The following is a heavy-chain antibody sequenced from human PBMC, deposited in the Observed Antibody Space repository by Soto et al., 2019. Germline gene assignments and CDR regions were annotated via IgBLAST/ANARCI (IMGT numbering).Heavy chain of an antibody. CDR1: GGSISSYY. V-gene: IGHV4-59*08. D-gene: IGHD3-10*01. Sequence: SETLSLTCTVSGGSISSYYWSWIRQPPGKGLEWIGYIYYSGSTNYNPSLKSRVTISVDTSKNQFSLKLSSVTAADTAVYYCARLLFLRGQGWFDPWGQGTLVTVSS. CDR2: IYYSGST. CDR3: ARLLFLRGQGWFDP. J-gene: IGHJ5*02.